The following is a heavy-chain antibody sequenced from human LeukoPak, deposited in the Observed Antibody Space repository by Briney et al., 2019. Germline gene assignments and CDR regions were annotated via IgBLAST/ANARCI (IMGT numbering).Heavy chain of an antibody. CDR1: GGSISSSSYY. CDR2: IYYSGST. Sequence: SETLSLTCTVSGGSISSSSYYWGWIRQPPGKGLEWIGSIYYSGSTYYNPSLKSRVTISVDTSKNQFSLKLSSVTAADTAVYYCARLEVAAAGRPFDYWGQGTLVTVSS. D-gene: IGHD6-13*01. V-gene: IGHV4-39*01. J-gene: IGHJ4*02. CDR3: ARLEVAAAGRPFDY.